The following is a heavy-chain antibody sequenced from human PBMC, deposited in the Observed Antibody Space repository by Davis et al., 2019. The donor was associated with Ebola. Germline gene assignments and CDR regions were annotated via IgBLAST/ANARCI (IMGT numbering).Heavy chain of an antibody. D-gene: IGHD3-16*01. Sequence: AASVKVSCKASGGTFSSYAINWVRQATGQGLEWMGWMNPNSGNTGYAQKFQGRVTMTRDTSISTAYMELSSLRSEDTAVYYCARGGGGRGRVFDFWGQGTLVTISS. CDR2: MNPNSGNT. J-gene: IGHJ4*02. V-gene: IGHV1-8*02. CDR1: GGTFSSYA. CDR3: ARGGGGRGRVFDF.